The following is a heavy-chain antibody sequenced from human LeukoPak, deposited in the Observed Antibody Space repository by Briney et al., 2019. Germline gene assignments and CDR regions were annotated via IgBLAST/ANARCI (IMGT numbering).Heavy chain of an antibody. CDR1: GGSLSSSSYY. Sequence: SETLSLTCTVSGGSLSSSSYYWGWIRQPPGKGLEWIGSIYYSGSTYYNPSLKSRVTISVDTSKNQFSLKLSSVTAADTAVYYCARAKYSGYDRGYFDYWGQGTLVTVSS. CDR3: ARAKYSGYDRGYFDY. V-gene: IGHV4-39*01. CDR2: IYYSGST. J-gene: IGHJ4*02. D-gene: IGHD5-12*01.